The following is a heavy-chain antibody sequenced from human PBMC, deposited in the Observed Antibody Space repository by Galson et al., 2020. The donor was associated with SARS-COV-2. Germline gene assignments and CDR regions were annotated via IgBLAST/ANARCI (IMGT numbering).Heavy chain of an antibody. CDR3: ARDLVYSSVY. D-gene: IGHD4-4*01. Sequence: GGSLRLSCAASGFSFSNYGIHWVRQVPDKGPEWVPYIHYDGAYIHYGDSVKGRFTISRDNSKNTLYLQMNSLRPEDTAIYYCARDLVYSSVYWGQGTLVFVSS. CDR2: IHYDGAYI. V-gene: IGHV3-30*02. CDR1: GFSFSNYG. J-gene: IGHJ4*02.